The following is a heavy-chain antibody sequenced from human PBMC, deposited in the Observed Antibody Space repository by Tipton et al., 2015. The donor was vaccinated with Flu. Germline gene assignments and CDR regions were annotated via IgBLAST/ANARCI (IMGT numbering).Heavy chain of an antibody. J-gene: IGHJ3*02. CDR1: GYTLTSYD. V-gene: IGHV1-8*01. CDR2: MNPNTGDT. CDR3: ARDAIHLLAFDI. Sequence: QLVQSGAEVKKPGASVRVSCKASGYTLTSYDINWVRQAPGQGLEWMGWMNPNTGDTGYAQKFQDRVTMTTDTSTNTAYMELRSLRSDDTAVYYCARDAIHLLAFDIWGQGTIVTVSS.